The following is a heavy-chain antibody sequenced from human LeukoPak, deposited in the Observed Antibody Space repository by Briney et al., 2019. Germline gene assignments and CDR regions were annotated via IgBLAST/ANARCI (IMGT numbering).Heavy chain of an antibody. CDR1: GLLHHDYA. CDR2: NSWDSGSQ. Sequence: LRLPRVVSGLLHHDYAMHWVRRVAAKGLKWISSNSWDSGSQAYAGSESGRFTISRDNAKNSLYLQMHSLRPEDTAFYYCIKDMGFDLLKDAFHVWGQGTLVTVSS. V-gene: IGHV3-9*01. J-gene: IGHJ3*01. CDR3: IKDMGFDLLKDAFHV. D-gene: IGHD3-9*01.